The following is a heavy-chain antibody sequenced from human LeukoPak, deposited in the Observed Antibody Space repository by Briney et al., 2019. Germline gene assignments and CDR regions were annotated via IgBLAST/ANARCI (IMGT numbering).Heavy chain of an antibody. CDR2: TYYRSRRYN. CDR1: GDSVSSNRAA. V-gene: IGHV6-1*01. D-gene: IGHD2-8*01. J-gene: IGHJ4*02. CDR3: ARDLSLSMYE. Sequence: SQTLSLTCAISGDSVSSNRAAWNWIRQSPSRGLEWVGRTYYRSRRYNDYAVSVKSLITISPDTSKNQFFLQLNSMTPEDTAVYYCARDLSLSMYEWGQGTLVTVSS.